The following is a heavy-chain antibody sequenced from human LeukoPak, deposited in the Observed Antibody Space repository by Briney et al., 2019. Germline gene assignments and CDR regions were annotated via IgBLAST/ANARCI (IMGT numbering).Heavy chain of an antibody. CDR1: GFTFRNYG. J-gene: IGHJ6*03. CDR2: IWYEGDNE. CDR3: ANFYYDFWSGYYTLMDV. V-gene: IGHV3-30*02. Sequence: GGSLRLSCAASGFTFRNYGMHWVRQAPGKGLEWVAVIWYEGDNENYADSVKGRFTISRDNSKNTLYLQMNSLRAEDTAVYYCANFYYDFWSGYYTLMDVWGKGTTVTVSS. D-gene: IGHD3-3*01.